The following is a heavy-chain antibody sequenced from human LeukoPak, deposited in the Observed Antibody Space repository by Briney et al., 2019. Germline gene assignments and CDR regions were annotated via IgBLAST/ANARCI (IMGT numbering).Heavy chain of an antibody. CDR1: GGSISSYY. V-gene: IGHV4-59*12. Sequence: SETLSLTCTVTGGSISSYYWSWIRQPPGNGLEWIGYIYYSGSTNYNPSLKRRVTISVDTSKNQFSLKLSSVTAADTAFYYCVRDRGLGRGFDPWGQGTMVTVSS. CDR3: VRDRGLGRGFDP. D-gene: IGHD3-16*01. J-gene: IGHJ5*02. CDR2: IYYSGST.